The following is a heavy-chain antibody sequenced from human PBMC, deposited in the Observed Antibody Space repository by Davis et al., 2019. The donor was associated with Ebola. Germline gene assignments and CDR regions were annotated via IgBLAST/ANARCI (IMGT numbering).Heavy chain of an antibody. D-gene: IGHD3-10*01. V-gene: IGHV3-9*01. J-gene: IGHJ6*02. CDR2: ISWNSGSI. CDR3: AKDLGNRWFGELLYYGMDV. Sequence: GGSLRLSCAASGFTFDDYAMHWVRQAPGKGLEWVSGISWNSGSIGYADSVKGRFTISRDNSKKTLYLQMNSLRAEDTAVYYCAKDLGNRWFGELLYYGMDVWGQGTTVTVSS. CDR1: GFTFDDYA.